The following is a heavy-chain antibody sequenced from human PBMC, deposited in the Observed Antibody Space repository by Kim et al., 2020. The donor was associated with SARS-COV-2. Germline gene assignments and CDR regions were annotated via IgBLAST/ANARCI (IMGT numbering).Heavy chain of an antibody. J-gene: IGHJ4*02. CDR3: LEGGWGRIWDY. V-gene: IGHV3-23*01. D-gene: IGHD1-1*01. CDR1: GFTFTGNA. CDR2: IDGSDGTT. Sequence: GGSLRLSCTTSGFTFTGNAMSWVRQAPGKGLEWVSSIDGSDGTTYYVDSVKGRISISRDDSKNTIYLQMSAVRADETAAYYWLEGGWGRIWDYWGQGRLV.